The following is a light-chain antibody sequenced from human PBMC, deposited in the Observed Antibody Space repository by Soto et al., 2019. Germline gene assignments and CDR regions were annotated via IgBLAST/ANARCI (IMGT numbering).Light chain of an antibody. V-gene: IGLV2-8*01. CDR3: SSYAGSNNVT. CDR1: TSDVGAYDY. Sequence: QSVLTQPPSASGSPGQSVTISCTGTTSDVGAYDYVSWYQQHPGKAPKLMIYEVNKRPSGVPDRFSGSKSGNTASLTVSGLQAEDEADYYCSSYAGSNNVTFGGGTKVTVL. CDR2: EVN. J-gene: IGLJ2*01.